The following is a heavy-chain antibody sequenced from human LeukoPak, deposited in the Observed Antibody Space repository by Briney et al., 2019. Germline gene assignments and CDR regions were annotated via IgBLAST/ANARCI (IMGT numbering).Heavy chain of an antibody. CDR1: GFTFSSYS. V-gene: IGHV3-21*01. J-gene: IGHJ6*03. CDR3: ARPLESYYYMDV. CDR2: ISISSSYI. Sequence: PGGSLRLSCAASGFTFSSYSMNWVRQAPGKGLEWVSSISISSSYIYYADSMKGRFTISRDNAKNSLYLLMNSLRAEDTALYYCARPLESYYYMDVWGKGTTVTVSS. D-gene: IGHD3-3*01.